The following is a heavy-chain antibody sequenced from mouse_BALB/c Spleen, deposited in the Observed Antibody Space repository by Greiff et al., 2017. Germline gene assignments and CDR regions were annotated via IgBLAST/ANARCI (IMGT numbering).Heavy chain of an antibody. CDR2: INPSSGYT. Sequence: QVQLQQSAAELARPGASVKMSCKASGYTFTSYTMHWVKQRPGQGLEWIGYINPSSGYTEYNQKFKDKTTLTADKSSSTAYMQLSSLTSEDSAVYYCARGNYYGSSPAWFAYWGQGALVTVSA. CDR3: ARGNYYGSSPAWFAY. J-gene: IGHJ3*01. V-gene: IGHV1-4*02. CDR1: GYTFTSYT. D-gene: IGHD1-1*01.